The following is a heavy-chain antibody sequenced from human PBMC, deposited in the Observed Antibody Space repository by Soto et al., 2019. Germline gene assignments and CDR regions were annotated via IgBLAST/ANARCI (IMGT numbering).Heavy chain of an antibody. Sequence: QVQLQESGPGLVKPSQTLYLTCTVSGGSISSGGYYWSWIRQHQGKGLEWIGYIYYSGSTYYNPSLKSRVTISVDTSKNQFSLKLSSVTAADTAVYYCARDAGGQVGLYFDYWGPGTLVTVSS. J-gene: IGHJ4*02. CDR2: IYYSGST. CDR1: GGSISSGGYY. V-gene: IGHV4-31*03. CDR3: ARDAGGQVGLYFDY. D-gene: IGHD1-26*01.